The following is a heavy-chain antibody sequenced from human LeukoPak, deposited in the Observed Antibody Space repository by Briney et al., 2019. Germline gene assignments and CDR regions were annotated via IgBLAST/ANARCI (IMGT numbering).Heavy chain of an antibody. D-gene: IGHD3-16*01. Sequence: PGGSLRLSCAASGFTFSSYWMSWVRQAPGKGLEWVANIKQDGSEKYYVDSVKGRFTISRDNAKNSPYLQMNSLRAEDTAVYYCAKVGGGYIVDYWGQGTLVTVSS. CDR2: IKQDGSEK. CDR1: GFTFSSYW. CDR3: AKVGGGYIVDY. J-gene: IGHJ4*02. V-gene: IGHV3-7*01.